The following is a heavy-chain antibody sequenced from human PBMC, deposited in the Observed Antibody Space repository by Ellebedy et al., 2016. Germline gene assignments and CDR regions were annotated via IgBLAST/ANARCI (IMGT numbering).Heavy chain of an antibody. CDR3: VTRHNGAFDF. V-gene: IGHV3-53*01. CDR1: GFSVTSND. J-gene: IGHJ3*01. CDR2: MYGGGTE. Sequence: GESLKISXAASGFSVTSNDMSWVRQAPGRGLELVSLMYGGGTEYYADSVKGRFTITRDNSKNTLYLQMSGLEVGDSALYYCVTRHNGAFDFWGQGTTVTVSS. D-gene: IGHD1-14*01.